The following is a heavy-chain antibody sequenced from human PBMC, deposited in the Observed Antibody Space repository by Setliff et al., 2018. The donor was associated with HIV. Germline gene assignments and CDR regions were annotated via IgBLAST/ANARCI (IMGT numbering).Heavy chain of an antibody. CDR3: ARAESGDYLHYFDS. CDR1: GYSFTGYY. D-gene: IGHD4-17*01. J-gene: IGHJ4*03. V-gene: IGHV1-2*02. CDR2: INPNSGAT. Sequence: SVKVSCKTSGYSFTGYYIHWVRQAPGQGLEWMGWINPNSGATDYAQNFLGRATMARDTSSDTAYMDLNGLNSDDTAMYFCARAESGDYLHYFDSWVPETLLVTVSS.